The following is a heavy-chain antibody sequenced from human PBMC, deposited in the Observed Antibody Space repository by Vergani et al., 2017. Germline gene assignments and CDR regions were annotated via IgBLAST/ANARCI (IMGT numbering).Heavy chain of an antibody. J-gene: IGHJ6*03. D-gene: IGHD3-10*01. CDR1: GFTFSSYA. CDR2: ISYDGSNK. Sequence: QVQLVESGGGVVQPGRSLRLSCAASGFTFSSYAMHWVRQAPGKGLEWVAVISYDGSNKYYADSVKGRFTISRDNSKNTLYLQMNSLRAEDTAVYYCARALRITMVRGVDDYYYVDVWGKGTTVTVSS. CDR3: ARALRITMVRGVDDYYYVDV. V-gene: IGHV3-30-3*01.